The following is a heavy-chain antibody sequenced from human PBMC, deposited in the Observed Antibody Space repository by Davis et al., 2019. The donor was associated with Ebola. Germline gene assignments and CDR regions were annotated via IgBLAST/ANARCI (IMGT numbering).Heavy chain of an antibody. V-gene: IGHV1-2*02. J-gene: IGHJ4*02. CDR2: IKPSSGGT. CDR3: ARDAVGDNILKLDY. Sequence: ASVKVSCKASGGTFSTYAISWVRQAPGQGLEWLGWIKPSSGGTTYAQKFQGRVTMTSDTSTGTVYMELLRLMSDDTAVYYCARDAVGDNILKLDYWGQGTLVTVSS. D-gene: IGHD4-17*01. CDR1: GGTFSTYA.